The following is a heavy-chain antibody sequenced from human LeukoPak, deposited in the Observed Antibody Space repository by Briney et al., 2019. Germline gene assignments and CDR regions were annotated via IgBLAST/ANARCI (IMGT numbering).Heavy chain of an antibody. V-gene: IGHV1-24*01. CDR2: FXPEDGET. Sequence: VASVKVSCKVSGYTLTELSMHWVRQAPGKGLEWMGGFXPEDGETIYAQKFQGRVTMTEDTSTDTAYMELSSLRSEDTAVYYCARETRRLYYXDYXGMDVWGQGTTVTVSS. CDR3: ARETRRLYYXDYXGMDV. J-gene: IGHJ6*02. CDR1: GYTLTELS. D-gene: IGHD3-16*01.